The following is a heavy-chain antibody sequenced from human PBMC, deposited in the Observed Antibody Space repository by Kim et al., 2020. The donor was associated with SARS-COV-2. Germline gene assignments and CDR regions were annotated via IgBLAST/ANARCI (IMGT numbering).Heavy chain of an antibody. V-gene: IGHV4-39*01. CDR3: ARHGLTISYCSSTSCYALNAFDI. Sequence: SETLSLTCTVSGGSISSSSYYWGWIRQPPGKGLEWIGSIYYSGSTYYNPSLKSRVTISVDTSKNQFSLKLSSVTAADTAVYYCARHGLTISYCSSTSCYALNAFDIWAQGTMVTVSS. D-gene: IGHD2-2*01. J-gene: IGHJ3*02. CDR2: IYYSGST. CDR1: GGSISSSSYY.